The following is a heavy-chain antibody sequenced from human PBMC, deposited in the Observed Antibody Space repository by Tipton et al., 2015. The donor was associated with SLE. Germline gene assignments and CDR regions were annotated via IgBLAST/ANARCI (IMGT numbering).Heavy chain of an antibody. V-gene: IGHV4-39*01. CDR2: IYYSGST. CDR1: GGSISSYY. Sequence: TLSLTCTVSGGSISSYYWGWIRQPPGKGLEWIGTIYYSGSTYYNPSLKSRVTISVDTSKNQFSLKLSSVTAADTAVYYCARHGTLLGAFDIWGQGTMVTVSS. J-gene: IGHJ3*02. CDR3: ARHGTLLGAFDI. D-gene: IGHD1-7*01.